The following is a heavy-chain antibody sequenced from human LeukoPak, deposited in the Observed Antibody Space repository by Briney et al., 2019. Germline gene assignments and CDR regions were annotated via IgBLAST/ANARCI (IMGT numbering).Heavy chain of an antibody. V-gene: IGHV4-34*01. J-gene: IGHJ4*02. CDR1: GGSLSGYC. Sequence: PSETLSLTCGVYGGSLSGYCWSWIRQPPEKGLEWIGEINHSGSTNYNPSLKSRVTISADTSKNQFSLKLSSVTAADTAVYYCARGPVWRRLLLSVSRRGGYFDYWGQGILVTVSS. CDR3: ARGPVWRRLLLSVSRRGGYFDY. D-gene: IGHD2-15*01. CDR2: INHSGST.